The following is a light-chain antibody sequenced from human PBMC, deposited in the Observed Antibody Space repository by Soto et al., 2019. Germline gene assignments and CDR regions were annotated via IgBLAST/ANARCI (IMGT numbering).Light chain of an antibody. V-gene: IGKV3-20*01. Sequence: EIVLTQSPGTLSLSPGERATLSCRASQSVSNNYLAWYQRKPGQAPRLLIYGASSRATGIPHRFSGSGSGTDFTLTISRREPEDFAVYYCQQYDNSPWTVGQGTKVAI. CDR1: QSVSNNY. J-gene: IGKJ1*01. CDR3: QQYDNSPWT. CDR2: GAS.